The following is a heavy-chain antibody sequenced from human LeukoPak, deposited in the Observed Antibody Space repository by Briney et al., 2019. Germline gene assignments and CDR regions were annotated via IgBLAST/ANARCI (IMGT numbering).Heavy chain of an antibody. D-gene: IGHD3-10*01. J-gene: IGHJ4*02. V-gene: IGHV3-23*01. CDR3: AKDRSYGSGTLYPLFDF. CDR2: ISVSGENT. Sequence: GSLRLSCAASGFTFSSYAMTWVCQAPGKGLQWVSTISVSGENTYYADSVKGRFNISRDISKSTLYLQMNTLTAEDTAIYYCAKDRSYGSGTLYPLFDFRGLGTVVAVSS. CDR1: GFTFSSYA.